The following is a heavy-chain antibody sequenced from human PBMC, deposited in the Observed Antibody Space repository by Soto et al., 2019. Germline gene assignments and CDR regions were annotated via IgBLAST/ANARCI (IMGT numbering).Heavy chain of an antibody. D-gene: IGHD6-13*01. V-gene: IGHV1-46*03. CDR1: GYTFTSYY. Sequence: QVQLVQSGAEVKKPGASVKVSCKASGYTFTSYYMHWARQAPGQGLEWMGIINPSGGSTSYAQKFQGRVTMTRDTSTSTVYMELSSLRSEDTAVYYCARDARIAAAGSYYYGMDVWGQGTTVTVSS. J-gene: IGHJ6*02. CDR2: INPSGGST. CDR3: ARDARIAAAGSYYYGMDV.